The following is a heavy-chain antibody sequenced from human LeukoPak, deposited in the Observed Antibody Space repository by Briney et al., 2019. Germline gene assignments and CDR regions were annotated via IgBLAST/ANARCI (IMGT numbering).Heavy chain of an antibody. Sequence: PGGSLRLSCAASGFTFSSYAMSWVRQAPGKGLEWVSAISGRGGSTYYADSVKGRFTISRDNSKNTLYLQMNSLRAEDTAVYYCAKPQGGYDHYYDYGMDVWGQGTTVAVSS. J-gene: IGHJ6*02. CDR1: GFTFSSYA. V-gene: IGHV3-23*01. CDR2: ISGRGGST. D-gene: IGHD5-12*01. CDR3: AKPQGGYDHYYDYGMDV.